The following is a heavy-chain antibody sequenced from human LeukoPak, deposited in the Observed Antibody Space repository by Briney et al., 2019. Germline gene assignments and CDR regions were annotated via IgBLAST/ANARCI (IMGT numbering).Heavy chain of an antibody. CDR2: INHSGST. Sequence: PSETLSLTCAVYGGSFSGYYWSWIRQPPGKRLEWIGEINHSGSTNYNPSLKSRVTISVDTSKNQFSLKLSSVTAADTAVYYCARRRGYSYGLDYWGQGTLVTVSS. CDR3: ARRRGYSYGLDY. V-gene: IGHV4-34*01. J-gene: IGHJ4*02. D-gene: IGHD5-18*01. CDR1: GGSFSGYY.